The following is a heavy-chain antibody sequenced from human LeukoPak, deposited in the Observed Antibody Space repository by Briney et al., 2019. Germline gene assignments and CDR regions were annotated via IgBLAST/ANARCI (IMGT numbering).Heavy chain of an antibody. CDR3: ASHSPAARLGEIDY. CDR1: GYTFTGYY. J-gene: IGHJ4*02. Sequence: ASVKVSCKVSGYTFTGYYMHWVRQAPGQGLEWMGWINPNSGGTNYAQKFQGRVTMTRDTSISTAYMELSRLRSDDTAVYYCASHSPAARLGEIDYWGQGTLVTVSS. CDR2: INPNSGGT. V-gene: IGHV1-2*02. D-gene: IGHD2-2*01.